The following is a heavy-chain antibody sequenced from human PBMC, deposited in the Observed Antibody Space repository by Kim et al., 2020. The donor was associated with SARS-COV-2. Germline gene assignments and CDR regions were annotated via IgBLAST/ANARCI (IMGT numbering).Heavy chain of an antibody. CDR3: ARASKTTGYSTSQYFDY. CDR2: ISDTSSYI. Sequence: GGSLRLSCAASGFTFSSYTMNWVRQAPGKGLEWVSSISDTSSYIYYADSVKGRFTISRDNAKNSLYLQMNSLRAEDTAVYYCARASKTTGYSTSQYFDYWGQGTLVTVSS. V-gene: IGHV3-21*01. J-gene: IGHJ4*02. CDR1: GFTFSSYT. D-gene: IGHD6-13*01.